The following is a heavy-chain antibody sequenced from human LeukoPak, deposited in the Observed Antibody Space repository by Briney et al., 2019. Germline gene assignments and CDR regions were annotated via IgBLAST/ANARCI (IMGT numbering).Heavy chain of an antibody. Sequence: GGSLRLSCAASGFTFSSYAMSWVRQAPGKGLERVSAISGSGGSTYYADSVKGRFTISRDNSKNTMYLQMNRLRAEDTAVYYCAKDWAPDYYDSSGYYSEAFDIWGQGTMVTVSS. CDR1: GFTFSSYA. D-gene: IGHD3-22*01. CDR3: AKDWAPDYYDSSGYYSEAFDI. CDR2: ISGSGGST. V-gene: IGHV3-23*01. J-gene: IGHJ3*02.